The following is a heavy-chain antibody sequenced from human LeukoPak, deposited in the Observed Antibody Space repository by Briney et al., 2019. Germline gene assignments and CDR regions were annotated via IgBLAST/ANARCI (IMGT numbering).Heavy chain of an antibody. Sequence: ASVTVSCKASGYTFTGYYIHWVRQAPGQGLEWMGWINPDRGGTYYAQNFQGRVTMTRDTSISAAYMELSRLRSDDTAVYYCARDTSGWYNYWGQGTLVTVSS. CDR2: INPDRGGT. CDR3: ARDTSGWYNY. CDR1: GYTFTGYY. D-gene: IGHD6-19*01. J-gene: IGHJ4*02. V-gene: IGHV1-2*02.